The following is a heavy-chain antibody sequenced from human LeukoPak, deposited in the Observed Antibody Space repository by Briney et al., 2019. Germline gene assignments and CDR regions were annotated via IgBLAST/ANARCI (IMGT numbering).Heavy chain of an antibody. CDR3: AQRRYCSGGSCYTLDYYYYGMDV. CDR1: GGSFSGYY. J-gene: IGHJ6*02. V-gene: IGHV4-34*01. Sequence: PSETLSLTCAVYGGSFSGYYWSWIRQPPGKGLEWIGEINHSGSTNYNPSLKSRVTISVDTSKNQFSLKLSSVTAADMAVYYCAQRRYCSGGSCYTLDYYYYGMDVWGQGTTVTVSS. D-gene: IGHD2-15*01. CDR2: INHSGST.